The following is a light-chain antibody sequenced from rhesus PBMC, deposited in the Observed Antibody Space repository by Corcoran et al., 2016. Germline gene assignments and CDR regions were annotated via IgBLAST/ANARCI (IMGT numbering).Light chain of an antibody. CDR3: QKHNSLPYS. CDR2: DAS. Sequence: DIQMTQSPSSLSAFVGDRVIITCRASQTIGNYLIWYQQKPGKVPKVLIYDASTLQSGVPFRFSGSGSGTDFTLTISSLQPEDFATYYCQKHNSLPYSFGQGTKVEIK. CDR1: QTIGNY. J-gene: IGKJ2*01. V-gene: IGKV1-44*03.